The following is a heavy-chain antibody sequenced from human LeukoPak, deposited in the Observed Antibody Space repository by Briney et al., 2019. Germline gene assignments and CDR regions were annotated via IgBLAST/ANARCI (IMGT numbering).Heavy chain of an antibody. Sequence: PSETLSLTCAVYGGSFSGYYWSWIRQPPGKGLEWIGYIYYSGSTNYNPSLKSRVTISVDTSKNQFSLKLSSVTAADTAVYYCARARYNFWSGYYSYYGMDVWGQGTTVTVSS. V-gene: IGHV4-59*01. D-gene: IGHD3-3*01. CDR1: GGSFSGYY. CDR3: ARARYNFWSGYYSYYGMDV. CDR2: IYYSGST. J-gene: IGHJ6*02.